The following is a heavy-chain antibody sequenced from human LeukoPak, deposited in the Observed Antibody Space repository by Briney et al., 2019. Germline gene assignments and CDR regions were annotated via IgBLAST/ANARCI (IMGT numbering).Heavy chain of an antibody. CDR2: IIPIFGTA. J-gene: IGHJ4*02. CDR1: GGTFSSYA. CDR3: ARNYGGMEYYFDY. D-gene: IGHD4-23*01. V-gene: IGHV1-69*13. Sequence: ASVKVSCKASGGTFSSYAISWVRQAPGQGLEWMGGIIPIFGTANYAQKFQGRVTITADESTSTAYMELSSLRSEDTAVYYCARNYGGMEYYFDYWGQGTLVTVSS.